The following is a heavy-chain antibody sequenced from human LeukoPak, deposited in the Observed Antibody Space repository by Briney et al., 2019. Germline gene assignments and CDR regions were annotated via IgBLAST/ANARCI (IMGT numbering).Heavy chain of an antibody. V-gene: IGHV3-30*18. CDR3: AKVRIQLWSSFDY. CDR1: GFTFSSYV. CDR2: ISYDGSNK. D-gene: IGHD5-18*01. J-gene: IGHJ4*02. Sequence: GGSLRPSCAASGFTFSSYVMHWVRQAPGKGLDWVTVISYDGSNKYYADSVKGRFTISRDNSKNTLYLQMNSLRAEDTAVYYCAKVRIQLWSSFDYWGQGTLVTVSS.